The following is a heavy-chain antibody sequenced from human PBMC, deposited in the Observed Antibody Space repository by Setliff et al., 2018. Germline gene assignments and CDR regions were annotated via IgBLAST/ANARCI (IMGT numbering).Heavy chain of an antibody. V-gene: IGHV1-69*05. Sequence: EASVKVSCKASGGTFSSYGISWVRQAPGQGLEWVGGTIPMFGTTNYARKFQGRVTIITDESTSTAYMQLSSLGSEDTAVYYCVREGVDSRSSTDYRYYMDVWGKGTTVTVSS. D-gene: IGHD3-22*01. J-gene: IGHJ6*03. CDR3: VREGVDSRSSTDYRYYMDV. CDR1: GGTFSSYG. CDR2: TIPMFGTT.